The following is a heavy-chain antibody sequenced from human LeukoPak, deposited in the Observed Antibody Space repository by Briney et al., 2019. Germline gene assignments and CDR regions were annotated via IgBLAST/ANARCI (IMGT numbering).Heavy chain of an antibody. CDR3: AKSSSSSSSWYVPLGY. J-gene: IGHJ4*02. V-gene: IGHV3-23*01. CDR1: GFTFSSYA. CDR2: ISGSGGST. D-gene: IGHD6-13*01. Sequence: PGGSLRLSCEASGFTFSSYAMSWVRQAPGKGLEWVSAISGSGGSTYYADSVKGRFTISRDNSKNTLYLQMNSLRAEDTAVYYCAKSSSSSSSWYVPLGYWGQGTLVTVSS.